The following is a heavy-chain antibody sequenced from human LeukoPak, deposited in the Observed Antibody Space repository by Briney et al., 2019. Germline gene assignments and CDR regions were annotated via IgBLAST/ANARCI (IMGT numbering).Heavy chain of an antibody. CDR2: IYPGDSDT. D-gene: IGHD5-24*01. J-gene: IGHJ4*02. Sequence: GASLQISCKGSGSSFTSYWIGWVRRLPGKGLEWMGIIYPGDSDTRYSPSFQGQVTISADKSISTAYLQWSSLKASDTAMYYCASSIDMAATTLGFDYWGQGTLVTVSS. V-gene: IGHV5-51*01. CDR1: GSSFTSYW. CDR3: ASSIDMAATTLGFDY.